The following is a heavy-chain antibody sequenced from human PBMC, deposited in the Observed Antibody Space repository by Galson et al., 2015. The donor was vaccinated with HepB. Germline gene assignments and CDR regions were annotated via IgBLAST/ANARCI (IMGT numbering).Heavy chain of an antibody. CDR1: GFSLTTSGVC. D-gene: IGHD6-13*01. V-gene: IGHV2-70*17. Sequence: PALVKPPQTVTLPCTFSGFSLTTSGVCVNWIRQPPGKALEWLARIDWDDDKFYSTSLKTRLTISKDTSKNQVVLTMTNMDPGDTATYYCARMAGAGTDDYWGQGLLVTVSA. CDR2: IDWDDDK. J-gene: IGHJ4*02. CDR3: ARMAGAGTDDY.